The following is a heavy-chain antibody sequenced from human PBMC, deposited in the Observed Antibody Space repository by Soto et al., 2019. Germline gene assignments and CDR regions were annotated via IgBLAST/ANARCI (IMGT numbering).Heavy chain of an antibody. V-gene: IGHV1-69*01. CDR1: GRTFSTYA. CDR3: ARPKSTYSSGYYYFDF. J-gene: IGHJ4*02. Sequence: QVQLEQSGAEVKQPGSSVRVSCKTSGRTFSTYAINWVRQAPGQGLEWMGAIIPLFGTADYSQKFQGRVTITADESTSTAYMELSSLRSDDTAVYFCARPKSTYSSGYYYFDFWGQGTLVTVSS. D-gene: IGHD6-19*01. CDR2: IIPLFGTA.